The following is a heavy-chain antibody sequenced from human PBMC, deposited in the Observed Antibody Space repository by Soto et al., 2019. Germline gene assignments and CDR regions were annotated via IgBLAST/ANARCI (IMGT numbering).Heavy chain of an antibody. CDR2: IYYSGST. J-gene: IGHJ4*02. CDR1: GGSISSYY. Sequence: SETLSLTCTVSGGSISSYYWSWIRQPPGKGLEWIGYIYYSGSTNYNPSLKSRVTISVDTSKNQFSLKLSSVTAADTAVYYCARRYGGHFDFWGQGTLVTVSS. CDR3: ARRYGGHFDF. D-gene: IGHD4-17*01. V-gene: IGHV4-59*08.